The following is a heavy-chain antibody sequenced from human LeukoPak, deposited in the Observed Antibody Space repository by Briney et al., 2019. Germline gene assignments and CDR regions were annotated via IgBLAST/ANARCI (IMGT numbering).Heavy chain of an antibody. Sequence: GESLKISCKGSGYSFTSYWIGWVRPMPGKGLEWMGIIYPGDSDTRYSPSFQGQVTISADKSISTAYLQWGSLKASDTAMYYCARGARIAARPYYFDYWGQGTLVTVSS. CDR2: IYPGDSDT. D-gene: IGHD6-6*01. CDR1: GYSFTSYW. J-gene: IGHJ4*02. CDR3: ARGARIAARPYYFDY. V-gene: IGHV5-51*01.